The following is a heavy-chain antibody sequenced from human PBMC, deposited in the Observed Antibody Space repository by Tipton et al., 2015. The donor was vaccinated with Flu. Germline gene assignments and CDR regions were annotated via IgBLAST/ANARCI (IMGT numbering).Heavy chain of an antibody. J-gene: IGHJ6*03. Sequence: TLSLTCTVSGGSISSSSYYWGWIRQPPGKGLEWIGSIYYSGSTYYNPSLKSRVTISVDTSKNQFSLKLSSVTAADTAVYYCARRNPSSFFYMDVWGKGTTVTVSS. CDR3: ARRNPSSFFYMDV. CDR2: IYYSGST. V-gene: IGHV4-39*01. CDR1: GGSISSSSYY. D-gene: IGHD6-13*01.